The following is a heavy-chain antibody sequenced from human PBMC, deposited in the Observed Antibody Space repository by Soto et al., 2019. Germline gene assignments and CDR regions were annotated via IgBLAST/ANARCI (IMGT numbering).Heavy chain of an antibody. V-gene: IGHV4-34*01. D-gene: IGHD3-22*01. CDR2: INHSGST. J-gene: IGHJ4*02. CDR3: ARVSYYYDSSGYYVYFDY. Sequence: ETLSGTCAVYGGSCSGYYWSWVRQAPGKGLEWIVEINHSGSTNYNPSLKSRVTISVDTSKNQFSLKLSSVTAADTAVYYCARVSYYYDSSGYYVYFDYWGQGTLVTVSS. CDR1: GGSCSGYY.